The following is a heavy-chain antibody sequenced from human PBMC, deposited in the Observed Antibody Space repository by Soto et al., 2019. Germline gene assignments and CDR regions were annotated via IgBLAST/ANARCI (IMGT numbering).Heavy chain of an antibody. D-gene: IGHD2-15*01. Sequence: GASVKVSCKASGYTFTSYGISWLRQAPGQGLEWMGWISAYNGNTNYAQKLQGRVTMTTDTSTSTAYMELRSLRSDDTAVYYCARDLRYCSGGSCYPPLGYWGQGTLVTVSS. J-gene: IGHJ4*02. V-gene: IGHV1-18*01. CDR3: ARDLRYCSGGSCYPPLGY. CDR2: ISAYNGNT. CDR1: GYTFTSYG.